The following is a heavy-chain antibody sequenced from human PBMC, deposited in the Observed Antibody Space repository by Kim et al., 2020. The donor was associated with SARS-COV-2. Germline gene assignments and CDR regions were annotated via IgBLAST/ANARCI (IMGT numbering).Heavy chain of an antibody. CDR2: IYSGSSRT. D-gene: IGHD6-25*01. CDR3: AKEYNSGWGSVALGHNWFDP. CDR1: GFTFSNYA. J-gene: IGHJ5*02. V-gene: IGHV3-23*03. Sequence: GGSLRLSCAASGFTFSNYAMSWVRQAPGKGLEWVAVIYSGSSRTYYTDSVEDRFTISRDNSKSTLYLQMDSLRAEDTAVYYCAKEYNSGWGSVALGHNWFDPWGLGTLVTVSS.